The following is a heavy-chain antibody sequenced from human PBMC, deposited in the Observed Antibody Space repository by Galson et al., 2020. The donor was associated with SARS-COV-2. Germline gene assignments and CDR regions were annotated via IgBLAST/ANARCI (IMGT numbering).Heavy chain of an antibody. J-gene: IGHJ6*02. CDR3: ARDCYDSSGYSHGMDV. Sequence: GESLKISCAASGFTFSSYAMHWVRQAPGKGLEWVAVISYDGSNKYYADSVKGRFTISRDNSKNTLYLQMNSLRAEDTAVYYCARDCYDSSGYSHGMDVWGQGTTVTVSS. V-gene: IGHV3-30*04. CDR1: GFTFSSYA. CDR2: ISYDGSNK. D-gene: IGHD3-22*01.